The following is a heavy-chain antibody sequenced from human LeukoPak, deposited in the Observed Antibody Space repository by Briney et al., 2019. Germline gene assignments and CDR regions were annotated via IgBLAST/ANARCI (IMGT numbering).Heavy chain of an antibody. D-gene: IGHD2-15*01. V-gene: IGHV1-69*05. CDR1: GGTFSSYA. J-gene: IGHJ5*02. Sequence: SVTVSCTASGGTFSSYAISWVRQAPAQGLEWMGGIITIFGTANYAQKFQGRVTITTDESTSTAYMELRSLRSEDTAVYYCARVVAAHFWFDPWGQGTLVTVSS. CDR2: IITIFGTA. CDR3: ARVVAAHFWFDP.